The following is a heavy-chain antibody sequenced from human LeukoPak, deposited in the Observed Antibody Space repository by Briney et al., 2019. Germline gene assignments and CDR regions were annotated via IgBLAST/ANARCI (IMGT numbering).Heavy chain of an antibody. D-gene: IGHD3-10*01. CDR2: ISGSGGST. CDR1: GFTFSSYA. V-gene: IGHV3-23*01. CDR3: GITMVRGGKNNFDY. Sequence: GGSLRLSCAASGFTFSSYAMSWVRQAPGKGLEWVSAISGSGGSTYYADSVKGRFTISRDNSKNTLYLQMNSLRAEDTAVYYCGITMVRGGKNNFDYWGQGTLVTVSS. J-gene: IGHJ4*02.